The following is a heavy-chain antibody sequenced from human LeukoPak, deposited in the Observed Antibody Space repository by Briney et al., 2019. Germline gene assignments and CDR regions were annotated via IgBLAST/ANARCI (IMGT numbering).Heavy chain of an antibody. J-gene: IGHJ6*04. CDR1: GGTFSSYA. CDR3: ARGLFGESLAYYYGMDV. Sequence: GSSVKVSYKASGGTFSSYAISWVRQAPGQGLEWMGGIIPIFVTANYAQKFQGRVTITADESTSTAYMELSSLRSEDTAVYYCARGLFGESLAYYYGMDVWGKGTTVTVSS. V-gene: IGHV1-69*01. D-gene: IGHD3-10*02. CDR2: IIPIFVTA.